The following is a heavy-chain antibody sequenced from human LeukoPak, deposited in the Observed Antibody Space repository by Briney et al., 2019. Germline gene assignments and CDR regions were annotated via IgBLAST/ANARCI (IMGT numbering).Heavy chain of an antibody. CDR3: ARAHYDILTGYSHYFDY. CDR2: INYSGST. V-gene: IGHV4-39*07. Sequence: SETLSLTCTVSGGSISSSSYDWGWIRQPPGKGLEWIGSINYSGSTYYNPSLKSRVTISLDTSKNQFSLKLSSVTAADTAVYYCARAHYDILTGYSHYFDYWGQGTLVTVSS. CDR1: GGSISSSSYD. D-gene: IGHD3-9*01. J-gene: IGHJ4*02.